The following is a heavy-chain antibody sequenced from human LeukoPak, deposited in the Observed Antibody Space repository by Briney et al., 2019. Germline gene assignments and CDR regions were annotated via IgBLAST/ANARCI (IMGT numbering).Heavy chain of an antibody. CDR1: GYSFTTYW. Sequence: PGESLKISCKGSGYSFTTYWIGWVRQMPGKGLEWLGIIYPSDSDTRYSPSFQGQVTISADKSISNAYLQWSSLKASDTAMYYCARPDLFYDFSIWGQGTMVTVSS. V-gene: IGHV5-51*01. J-gene: IGHJ3*02. D-gene: IGHD3-3*01. CDR3: ARPDLFYDFSI. CDR2: IYPSDSDT.